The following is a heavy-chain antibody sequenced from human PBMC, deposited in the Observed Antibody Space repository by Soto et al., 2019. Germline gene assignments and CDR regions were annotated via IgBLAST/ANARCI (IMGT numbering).Heavy chain of an antibody. J-gene: IGHJ6*02. D-gene: IGHD4-17*01. Sequence: ASVKVSCKASGYTFTGYYMHWVRQAPGQGLEWMGWINPNSGGTNYAQKFQGRVTMTRDTSISTAYMELSRLRSDDTAVYYCARDPRPTTVTTIALYGMDVWGQGTTVTVSS. V-gene: IGHV1-2*02. CDR2: INPNSGGT. CDR1: GYTFTGYY. CDR3: ARDPRPTTVTTIALYGMDV.